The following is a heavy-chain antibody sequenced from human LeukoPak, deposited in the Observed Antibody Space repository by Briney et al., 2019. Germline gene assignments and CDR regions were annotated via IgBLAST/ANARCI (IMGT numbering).Heavy chain of an antibody. CDR1: GFTFSSYS. Sequence: GGSLRLSCAASGFTFSSYSMSWVRQAPGKGLEWVSLISGGGPSTYYTDSVKGRFTISRDNSKNTLYLQMDSLSAEDTAVYFCAKKGWQDGLDHTPDLLYYFDYWGQGTLVTVSS. CDR2: ISGGGPST. D-gene: IGHD3-10*01. J-gene: IGHJ4*02. V-gene: IGHV3-23*01. CDR3: AKKGWQDGLDHTPDLLYYFDY.